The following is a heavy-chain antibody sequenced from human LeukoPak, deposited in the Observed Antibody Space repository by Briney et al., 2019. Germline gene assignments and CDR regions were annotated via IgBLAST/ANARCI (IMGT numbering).Heavy chain of an antibody. D-gene: IGHD5-24*01. CDR1: GFTFTRSA. J-gene: IGHJ6*02. V-gene: IGHV1-58*02. Sequence: ASVKVSCKASGFTFTRSAMQWVRQARGQRLEWIGWIVVGSGHTNYAQKFQERVTITRDMSTSTAYMELSSLRSEDTAVYYCAAATQGSGDVYNPADYYCGMDVWGQGTTVTVSS. CDR3: AAATQGSGDVYNPADYYCGMDV. CDR2: IVVGSGHT.